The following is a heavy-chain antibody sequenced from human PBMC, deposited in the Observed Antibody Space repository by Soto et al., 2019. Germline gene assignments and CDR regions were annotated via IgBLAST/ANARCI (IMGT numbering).Heavy chain of an antibody. CDR3: AREGFSGYEALDY. V-gene: IGHV4-59*01. J-gene: IGHJ4*02. CDR2: IAYTGIS. D-gene: IGHD5-12*01. Sequence: QVQLQESGPGLLKPSETLSLTCSVSGGPIRSYYLSWVRQAPGKGLEWIAYIAYTGISGYNPSLRSRVTISGDTSQNLFSLKMTSVTAADTAVYYCAREGFSGYEALDYWGQGILVTLSS. CDR1: GGPIRSYY.